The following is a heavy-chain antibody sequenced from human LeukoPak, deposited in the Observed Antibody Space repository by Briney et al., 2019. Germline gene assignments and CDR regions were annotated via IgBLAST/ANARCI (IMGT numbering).Heavy chain of an antibody. CDR1: GFTFSSYS. CDR3: ARGYSRAAFDI. D-gene: IGHD2-15*01. V-gene: IGHV3-21*01. J-gene: IGHJ3*02. Sequence: GGSLRLSCAASGFTFSSYSMNWVRQAPGKGLEWVSSISSSSSYIYYADSVKGRFTISRDNAKNSLYLQMNSLRAEDTALYYCARGYSRAAFDIWGQGTMVTASS. CDR2: ISSSSSYI.